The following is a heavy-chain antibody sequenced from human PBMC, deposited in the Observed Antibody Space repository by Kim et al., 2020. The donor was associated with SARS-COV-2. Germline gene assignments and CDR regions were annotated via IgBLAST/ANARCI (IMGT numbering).Heavy chain of an antibody. Sequence: GGSLRLSCAASVFTVSSNYMSWVRQAPGKGLEWVSVIYSGGSTYYADSVKGRFTISRDNSKNTLYLQMNSLRAEDTAVYYCARERSITGTPKKRAYWGQGTLVTVSS. CDR3: ARERSITGTPKKRAY. V-gene: IGHV3-66*01. J-gene: IGHJ4*02. D-gene: IGHD1-20*01. CDR2: IYSGGST. CDR1: VFTVSSNY.